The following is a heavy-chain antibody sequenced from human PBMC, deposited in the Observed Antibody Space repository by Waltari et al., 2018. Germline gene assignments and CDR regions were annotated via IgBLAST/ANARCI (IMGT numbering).Heavy chain of an antibody. CDR2: IYYSGST. Sequence: QVQLQESGPGLVKPSETLSLTCTVSGGSISSHYWSWIRQPPGKGLEWIGYIYYSGSTNYSPPRKSRVTISVDTSKNQCSLKLSSVTAADTAVYYCARYIAAAENFDYWGQGTLVTVSS. CDR3: ARYIAAAENFDY. D-gene: IGHD6-13*01. V-gene: IGHV4-59*11. J-gene: IGHJ4*02. CDR1: GGSISSHY.